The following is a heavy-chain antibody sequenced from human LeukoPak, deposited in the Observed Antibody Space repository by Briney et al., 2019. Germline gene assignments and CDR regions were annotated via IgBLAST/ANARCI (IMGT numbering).Heavy chain of an antibody. CDR3: ASVAHDYGDYGGMDV. CDR1: EFTFSNYW. D-gene: IGHD4-17*01. J-gene: IGHJ6*04. V-gene: IGHV3-7*03. CDR2: IGQDGSEK. Sequence: PGGSLRLSCAASEFTFSNYWMTWVRQAPGKGLEWVANIGQDGSEKYYLDSVKGRFTISRDNAKNSLYLQLNSLRAEDTAVYYCASVAHDYGDYGGMDVWGKGTTVTVSS.